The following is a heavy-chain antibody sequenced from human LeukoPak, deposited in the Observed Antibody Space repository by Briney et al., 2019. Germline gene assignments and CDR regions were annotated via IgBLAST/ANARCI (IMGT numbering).Heavy chain of an antibody. CDR1: GGSISSSSYY. CDR2: IYYSGST. D-gene: IGHD1-1*01. J-gene: IGHJ4*02. Sequence: SETLSLTCTVSGGSISSSSYYWGWIRQPPGKGLECIGSIYYSGSTYYNPSLKSRVTISVDTSKNQFSLKLSSVTAADTAVYYCARRSIGTLDYWGQGTLVTVSS. CDR3: ARRSIGTLDY. V-gene: IGHV4-39*01.